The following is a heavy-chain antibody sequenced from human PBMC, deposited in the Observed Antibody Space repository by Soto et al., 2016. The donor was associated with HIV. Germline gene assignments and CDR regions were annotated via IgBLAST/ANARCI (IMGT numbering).Heavy chain of an antibody. D-gene: IGHD4-4*01. CDR1: GGSFSGYQ. J-gene: IGHJ4*02. Sequence: QVQLQQWGAGLLKPSETLSLTCAVYGGSFSGYQWTWIRQAPGKGLEWIGEVNHSGHTNYSPSLKSRLTISTDTSKNQFSLKVTSVTAADTAVYYCARHGDSNNWDRSFDYWGQGNLGHRLL. V-gene: IGHV4-34*01. CDR3: ARHGDSNNWDRSFDY. CDR2: VNHSGHT.